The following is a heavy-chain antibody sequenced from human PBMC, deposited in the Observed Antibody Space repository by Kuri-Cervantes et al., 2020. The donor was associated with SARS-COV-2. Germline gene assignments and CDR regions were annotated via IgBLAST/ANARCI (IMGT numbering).Heavy chain of an antibody. D-gene: IGHD2-15*01. CDR3: ARGPIGSYSQTFDY. Sequence: SETLSLTCTVSGGSISSYYWSWIRQPPGKGLEGIGYIYYSGSTNYNPSLKSLVTVSVDTSKNQFSLKLCSVTAADTAVYYCARGPIGSYSQTFDYWGQGTLVTVSS. J-gene: IGHJ4*02. CDR1: GGSISSYY. CDR2: IYYSGST. V-gene: IGHV4-59*12.